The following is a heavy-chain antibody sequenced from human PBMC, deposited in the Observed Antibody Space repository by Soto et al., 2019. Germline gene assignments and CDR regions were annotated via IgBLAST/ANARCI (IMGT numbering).Heavy chain of an antibody. D-gene: IGHD4-4*01. Sequence: QVQLVESGGGVVQPGRSLRLSCAASGFTFSSYAMHWVRQAPGKGLEWGAVISYDGSNKYYADSVKGRFTISRDNSQNTLYLQMNSLRTENTAVYYCARPRWRDDYNWGYFDLWGRGTLVTVSS. CDR3: ARPRWRDDYNWGYFDL. CDR1: GFTFSSYA. V-gene: IGHV3-30-3*01. J-gene: IGHJ2*01. CDR2: ISYDGSNK.